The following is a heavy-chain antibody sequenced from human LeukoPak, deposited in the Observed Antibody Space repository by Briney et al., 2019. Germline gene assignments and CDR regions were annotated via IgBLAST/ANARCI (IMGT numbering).Heavy chain of an antibody. D-gene: IGHD3-10*01. CDR3: VRDVHGYYNSGTYYIPKGMVV. J-gene: IGHJ6*02. CDR2: INPNSGGT. Sequence: GASVKVSCKASGYSFTAYYIHWVRQAPGQGLEWMGWINPNSGGTNFAQKSQGRDAMTRGTSISTAYMELTRLRSDDTAVYYCVRDVHGYYNSGTYYIPKGMVVWGQGTTVTVSS. V-gene: IGHV1-2*02. CDR1: GYSFTAYY.